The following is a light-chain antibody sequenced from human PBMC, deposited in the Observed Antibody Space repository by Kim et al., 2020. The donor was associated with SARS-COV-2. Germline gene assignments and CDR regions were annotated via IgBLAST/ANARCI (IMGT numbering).Light chain of an antibody. V-gene: IGLV3-21*04. CDR2: YDR. Sequence: APGKEARITCGGNNIGSISVNWYQQKPGQAPVLVIHYDRDRPSGIPERFSCSNFGNTATLTISRVEAGDEADYYCQVWDSSSDHRGFGGGTQLTVL. CDR3: QVWDSSSDHRG. J-gene: IGLJ3*02. CDR1: NIGSIS.